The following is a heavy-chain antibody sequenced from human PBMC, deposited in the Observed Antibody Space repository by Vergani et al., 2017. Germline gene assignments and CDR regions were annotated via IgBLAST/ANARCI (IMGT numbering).Heavy chain of an antibody. J-gene: IGHJ4*02. Sequence: QVQLVQSGAAVKKPGASAKVSCTASGYIFKNYYMHWLRLAPGQGFQWMGVVNFVTGAATSPQKFEGRITMTRDTSTATFYMDLSSLKYEDTAIYYCARSIGYCTSGSCRPYYFGLWGQGTLGTVSS. D-gene: IGHD2-15*01. V-gene: IGHV1-46*02. CDR2: VNFVTGAA. CDR1: GYIFKNYY. CDR3: ARSIGYCTSGSCRPYYFGL.